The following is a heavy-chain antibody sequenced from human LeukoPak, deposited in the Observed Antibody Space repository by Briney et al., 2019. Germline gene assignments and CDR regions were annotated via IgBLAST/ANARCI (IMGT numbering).Heavy chain of an antibody. D-gene: IGHD3-22*01. V-gene: IGHV4-39*07. J-gene: IGHJ4*02. CDR1: GGSIDTYY. CDR3: AREVYSSGYY. Sequence: PSETLSLTCTVSGGSIDTYYWGWIRQPPGKGLEWIGSIYYSGSTYYNPSLKSRVTISVDTSKNQFSLKLSSVTAADTAVYYCAREVYSSGYYWGQGTLVTVSS. CDR2: IYYSGST.